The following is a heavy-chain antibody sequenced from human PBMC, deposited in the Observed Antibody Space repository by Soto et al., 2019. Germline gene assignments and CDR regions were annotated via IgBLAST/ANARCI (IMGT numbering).Heavy chain of an antibody. CDR1: GFTFSSYG. Sequence: QVQLVESGGGVVQPGRSLRLSCAASGFTFSSYGMHWVRQAPGKGLEWVAVIWYDGSNKYYADSVKGRFTISRDNSKNTLYLQMNSLRAEDTAVYYCARDRGGSYFPEYWGQGTLVTVSS. D-gene: IGHD1-26*01. CDR2: IWYDGSNK. CDR3: ARDRGGSYFPEY. V-gene: IGHV3-33*01. J-gene: IGHJ4*02.